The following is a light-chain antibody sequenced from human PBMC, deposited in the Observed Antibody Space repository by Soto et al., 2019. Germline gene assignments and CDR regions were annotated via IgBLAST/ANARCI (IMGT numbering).Light chain of an antibody. CDR3: QQYNNWPAT. J-gene: IGKJ1*01. V-gene: IGKV3-15*01. CDR2: GAS. CDR1: QRISDN. Sequence: EVVLTQFPASLSVSPGESATLSCRASQRISDNLAWYQQKPGQAPRLLIYGASRRATNIANRISGSGSGTEFTLTINSLQSEDLGVYFCQQYNNWPATFGLGTKVDSK.